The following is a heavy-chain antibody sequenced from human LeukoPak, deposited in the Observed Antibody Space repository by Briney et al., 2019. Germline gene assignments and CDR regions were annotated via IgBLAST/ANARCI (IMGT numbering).Heavy chain of an antibody. J-gene: IGHJ4*02. D-gene: IGHD6-13*01. CDR2: ISSGGGTI. CDR3: ASIAAVAARGVY. Sequence: GGSLRLSCAASGFTFSSYEMNWVRQAPGKELEWVSYISSGGGTIYYADSVKGRFTISRDNAKNSLYLQMNSLRAEDTAVYYCASIAAVAARGVYWGQGTLVTVSS. V-gene: IGHV3-48*03. CDR1: GFTFSSYE.